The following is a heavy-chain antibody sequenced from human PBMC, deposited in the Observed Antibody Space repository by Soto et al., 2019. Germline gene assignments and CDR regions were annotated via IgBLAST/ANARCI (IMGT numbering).Heavy chain of an antibody. V-gene: IGHV4-59*01. J-gene: IGHJ3*02. CDR3: ARGGTSGDYLEGFDI. Sequence: PSETLSLTCTVSGDSISRYYWNWIRQPPGKGLEWIGFIFYNGVTYYSPSLKSRVTISVDTSKNQFSLKLSSVTAADTAVCYCARGGTSGDYLEGFDIWGQGTMVTVSS. D-gene: IGHD4-17*01. CDR1: GDSISRYY. CDR2: IFYNGVT.